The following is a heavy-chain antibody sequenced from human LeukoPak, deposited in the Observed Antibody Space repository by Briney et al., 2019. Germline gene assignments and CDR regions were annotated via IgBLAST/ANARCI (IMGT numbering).Heavy chain of an antibody. J-gene: IGHJ4*02. CDR2: IYYTGGT. CDR1: GGSISSSSYY. V-gene: IGHV4-39*01. CDR3: ARLTTSGGFDY. Sequence: SETLSLTCTVSGGSISSSSYYWGWIHQPPGKGLEWIGSIYYTGGTYYNPSLKSRVTISVDTSKNQFSLKLSSVTAADTAVYYCARLTTSGGFDYWGQGTLVTVSS. D-gene: IGHD4-11*01.